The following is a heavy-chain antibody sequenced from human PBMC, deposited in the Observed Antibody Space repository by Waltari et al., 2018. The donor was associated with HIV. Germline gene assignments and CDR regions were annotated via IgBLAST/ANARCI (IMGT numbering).Heavy chain of an antibody. J-gene: IGHJ6*02. CDR2: IYYSGRT. V-gene: IGHV4-39*07. D-gene: IGHD2-15*01. CDR1: GGSISSSSYY. CDR3: ARVLSYCSGGSCYEYYYYYGMDV. Sequence: QLQLQESGPGLVKPSETLSLTCTVSGGSISSSSYYWGWIRQPPGKGLEWIGSIYYSGRTYDNPSLKSRVTISVDTSKNQFSLKLSSVTAADTAVYYCARVLSYCSGGSCYEYYYYYGMDVWGQGTTVTVSS.